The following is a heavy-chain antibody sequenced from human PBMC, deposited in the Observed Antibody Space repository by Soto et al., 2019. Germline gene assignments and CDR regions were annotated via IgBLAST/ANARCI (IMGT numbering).Heavy chain of an antibody. Sequence: QVQLQESGPGLVEPSETLSLTCTVSRVSVSSGSFYWSWIRQPPGTGLEWIAYTYYSGSTNSNPSLKSRVTITVDTSKNQFSLKLSSVTAADKAKYYCARVPYYDTSGYQYYFDSWGQGTLVTVSS. CDR2: TYYSGST. CDR3: ARVPYYDTSGYQYYFDS. D-gene: IGHD3-22*01. J-gene: IGHJ4*02. CDR1: RVSVSSGSFY. V-gene: IGHV4-61*01.